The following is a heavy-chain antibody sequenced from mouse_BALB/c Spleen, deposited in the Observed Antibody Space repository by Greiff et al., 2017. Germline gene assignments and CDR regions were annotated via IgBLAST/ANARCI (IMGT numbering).Heavy chain of an antibody. CDR2: ISYSGST. V-gene: IGHV3-8*02. CDR1: GDSITSGY. Sequence: VQLKESGPSLVKPSQTLSLTCSVTGDSITSGYWNWIRKFPGNKLEYMGYISYSGSTYYNPSLKSRISITRDTSKNQYYLQLNSVTTEDTATYYCARPMGGKYWYFDVWGAGTTVTVSS. D-gene: IGHD2-1*01. J-gene: IGHJ1*01. CDR3: ARPMGGKYWYFDV.